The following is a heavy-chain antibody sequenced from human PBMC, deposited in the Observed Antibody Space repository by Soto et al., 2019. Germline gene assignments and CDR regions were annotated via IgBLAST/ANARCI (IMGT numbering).Heavy chain of an antibody. V-gene: IGHV6-1*01. CDR2: TYYRSKWYN. CDR1: GDSVSSNSSA. D-gene: IGHD1-7*01. J-gene: IGHJ4*02. CDR3: ARAWFTGTTVGYDY. Sequence: WQPLTLPCVLSGDSVSSNSSAWNFIRQSPSRGLEWLGRTYYRSKWYNDYAVSVKSRITINPDTSKNQLSLQLNSVTPEDTAVYYCARAWFTGTTVGYDYWGQGTLVTVSS.